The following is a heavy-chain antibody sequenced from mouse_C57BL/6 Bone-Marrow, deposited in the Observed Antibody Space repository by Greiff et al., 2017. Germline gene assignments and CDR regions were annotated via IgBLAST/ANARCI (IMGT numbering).Heavy chain of an antibody. CDR3: ARGAGSGYVKFAY. J-gene: IGHJ3*01. D-gene: IGHD3-2*02. CDR1: GYTFTSYW. Sequence: QVQLQQPGAELVRPGSSVKLSCKASGYTFTSYWMDWVKQRPGQGLEWIGNIYPSDSETPYNQKFKDKATLTVDKSSSTAYMQLSSLTSEDAAVYYCARGAGSGYVKFAYWGQGTLVTVSA. V-gene: IGHV1-61*01. CDR2: IYPSDSET.